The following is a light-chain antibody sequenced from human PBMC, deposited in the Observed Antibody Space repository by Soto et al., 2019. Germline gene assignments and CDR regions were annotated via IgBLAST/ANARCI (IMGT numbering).Light chain of an antibody. Sequence: EIVMPQSPATLSVSPGERATLSCRARRSVSSNLAWYQQKPGQAPRLLIYDASIRATGIPARFSGSGSGTEFTLTISSLQSEDSAVYYCQQYNEWPLTLGGGTKVDIK. V-gene: IGKV3-15*01. CDR2: DAS. J-gene: IGKJ4*01. CDR1: RSVSSN. CDR3: QQYNEWPLT.